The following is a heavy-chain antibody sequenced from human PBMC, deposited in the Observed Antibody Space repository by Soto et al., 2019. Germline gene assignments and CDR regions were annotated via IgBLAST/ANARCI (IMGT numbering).Heavy chain of an antibody. V-gene: IGHV3-30*18. CDR1: GFNFGNFA. Sequence: QVQVVESGGGVVQPGKSLRLSCAASGFNFGNFAMHWVRQTPGGGLEWVAVISENGKTKYFGDSVKGRLTISRDNSRNTVDLQMNSLSPEDTAIYFCAKGRSGYYPLTFSSHMAAWGRGTKVAVSS. CDR3: AKGRSGYYPLTFSSHMAA. CDR2: ISENGKTK. J-gene: IGHJ6*02. D-gene: IGHD3-22*01.